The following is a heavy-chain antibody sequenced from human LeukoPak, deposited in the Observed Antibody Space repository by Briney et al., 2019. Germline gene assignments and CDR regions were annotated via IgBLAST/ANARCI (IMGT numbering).Heavy chain of an antibody. J-gene: IGHJ3*02. Sequence: PGGSLRLSCAASGFTFTSYAMSWVRQAPGEGLEWVSAISGSGGSTYYADSVKGRLIISRDNSKNTLYLQMNSLRAEDTAVYYCAKGRYYYDSSDAFDIWGQGTMVTVSS. V-gene: IGHV3-23*01. CDR2: ISGSGGST. CDR1: GFTFTSYA. D-gene: IGHD3-22*01. CDR3: AKGRYYYDSSDAFDI.